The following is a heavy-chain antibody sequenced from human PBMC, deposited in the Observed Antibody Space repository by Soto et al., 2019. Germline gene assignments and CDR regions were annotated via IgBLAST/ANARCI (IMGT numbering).Heavy chain of an antibody. CDR3: TTGVRYFDWSHDY. V-gene: IGHV3-15*01. D-gene: IGHD3-9*01. Sequence: AGGSLRLSCAASGFTFSNAWMSWVRQAPGKGLEWVGRIKSKTDGGTTDYAAPVKGRFTISRDDSKNTLYLQMNSLKTEDTAVYYCTTGVRYFDWSHDYWGQGTLVTVYS. J-gene: IGHJ4*02. CDR1: GFTFSNAW. CDR2: IKSKTDGGTT.